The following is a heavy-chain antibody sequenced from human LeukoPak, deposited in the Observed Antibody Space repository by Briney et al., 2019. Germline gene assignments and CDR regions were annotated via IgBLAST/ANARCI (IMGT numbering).Heavy chain of an antibody. Sequence: GGSLRLSCAASGFTFSSYEMNWVRQAPGKGLEWVSYISSSGSTIYYADSVKGRLTISRDNAKNSLYLQMNSLRAEDTAVYYCARDYYGSGSYPNWFDPWGQGTLVTVSS. CDR1: GFTFSSYE. V-gene: IGHV3-48*03. J-gene: IGHJ5*02. CDR3: ARDYYGSGSYPNWFDP. D-gene: IGHD3-10*01. CDR2: ISSSGSTI.